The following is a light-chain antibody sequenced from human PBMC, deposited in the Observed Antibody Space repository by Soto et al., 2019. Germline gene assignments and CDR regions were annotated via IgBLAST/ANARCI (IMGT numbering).Light chain of an antibody. J-gene: IGKJ1*01. V-gene: IGKV3-20*01. CDR2: DAS. Sequence: EIVLTQSPGSLSLSPGERATLSCRASQSVDSRFFAWYQQRPGQAPRLLIYDASRRSTGIPDRFTRSGSGTDFTLTISELEPEDFALYYCQQDDSSGTFGLGTKVEI. CDR1: QSVDSRF. CDR3: QQDDSSGT.